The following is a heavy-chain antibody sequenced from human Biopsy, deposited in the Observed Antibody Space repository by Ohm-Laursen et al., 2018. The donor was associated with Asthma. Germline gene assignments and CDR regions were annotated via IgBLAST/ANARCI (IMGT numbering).Heavy chain of an antibody. CDR2: IMTVFGTT. V-gene: IGHV1-69*13. D-gene: IGHD6-19*01. CDR3: ARCQAGYSSGWSLLLKKIYYSGMDV. Sequence: GPSETASCKAPGGTFSTFAISWVRQAPGQGLEWLGGIMTVFGTTNYAQKFQGRVTITADESTSTAYMEVTSLRSEDTAIYYCARCQAGYSSGWSLLLKKIYYSGMDVWGQGTAVTVSS. CDR1: GGTFSTFA. J-gene: IGHJ6*02.